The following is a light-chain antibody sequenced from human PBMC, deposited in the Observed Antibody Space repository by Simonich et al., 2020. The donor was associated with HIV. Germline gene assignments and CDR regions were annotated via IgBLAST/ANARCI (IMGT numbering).Light chain of an antibody. CDR3: TTWDGSLSVWV. CDR1: SSNTGACDD. V-gene: IGLV1-40*01. J-gene: IGLJ3*02. CDR2: GNS. Sequence: QSVLTQPPSVSGAPGQRVTISCTGSSSNTGACDDVPWYQQLPGTAPKLLIYGNSNRPSGVPDRFSGSKSGTSASLAITGLQTGDEAEYYCTTWDGSLSVWVFGGGTKLTVL.